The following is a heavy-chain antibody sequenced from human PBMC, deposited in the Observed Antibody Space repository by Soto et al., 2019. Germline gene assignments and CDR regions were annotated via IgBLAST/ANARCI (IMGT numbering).Heavy chain of an antibody. D-gene: IGHD2-15*01. V-gene: IGHV4-39*01. Sequence: SETLSLTCTVSGGSISSSSYYWGWIRQPPGKGLEWIGSIYYSGSTNYNPSLKSRVTISVDTSKNQFSLKLSSVTAADTAVYYCARHRPEDIVETNDAFDIWGQGTMVTV. CDR2: IYYSGST. CDR1: GGSISSSSYY. CDR3: ARHRPEDIVETNDAFDI. J-gene: IGHJ3*02.